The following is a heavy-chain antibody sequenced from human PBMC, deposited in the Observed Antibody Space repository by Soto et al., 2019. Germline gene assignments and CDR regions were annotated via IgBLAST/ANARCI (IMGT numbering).Heavy chain of an antibody. CDR2: IYYRGNA. D-gene: IGHD3-9*01. V-gene: IGHV4-39*01. Sequence: QLQLQESGPGLVKPSETLSLTCSVSDDSINSDKYYWGWIRQPPGKGLEWIGSIYYRGNAYYNPSLQTRVTITLDKSKRPFSPKRNSVTAADSAVYFCARLEGLATISYHFDFWGPGALVTVSS. CDR1: DDSINSDKYY. CDR3: ARLEGLATISYHFDF. J-gene: IGHJ4*02.